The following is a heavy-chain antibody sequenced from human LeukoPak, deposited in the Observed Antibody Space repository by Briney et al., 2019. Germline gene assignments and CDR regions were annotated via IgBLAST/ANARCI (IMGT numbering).Heavy chain of an antibody. D-gene: IGHD3-10*01. CDR3: ARVLWFGELYY. CDR2: INGDGSST. J-gene: IGHJ4*02. CDR1: GFTFSSYW. Sequence: GGSLRLSCAASGFTFSSYWMHWVRQAPGKGLVWVSRINGDGSSTSYADSVKGRFTISRDNAKNTLYLQMNSLRAEDTAVYYCARVLWFGELYYWGQGTLVTVSS. V-gene: IGHV3-74*01.